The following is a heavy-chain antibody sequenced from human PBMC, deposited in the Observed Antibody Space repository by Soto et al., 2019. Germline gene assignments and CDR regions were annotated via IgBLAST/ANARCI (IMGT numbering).Heavy chain of an antibody. D-gene: IGHD1-26*01. Sequence: ASVKVSCKASGYTFSDYYVHWVREAPGQGLEWMGWINPSSGGTIYTQRLQGRVTMTRDTSISTVYMELSRLTSDDTAVYYCAREMGVIGAPGYTWFDPWGQGALVTAPQ. J-gene: IGHJ5*02. V-gene: IGHV1-2*02. CDR2: INPSSGGT. CDR3: AREMGVIGAPGYTWFDP. CDR1: GYTFSDYY.